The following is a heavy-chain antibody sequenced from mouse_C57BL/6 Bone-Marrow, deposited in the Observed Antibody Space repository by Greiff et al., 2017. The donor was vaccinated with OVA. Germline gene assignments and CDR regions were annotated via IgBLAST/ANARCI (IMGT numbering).Heavy chain of an antibody. CDR1: GFNIKDDY. CDR2: IDPENGDT. Sequence: VQLQQSGAELVRPGASVKLSCTASGFNIKDDYMHWVKQRPEQGLEWIGWIDPENGDTEYASKFQGKATITADTSSNTAYLQLSSLTSEDTAVYYWTTQMGYWYFDVWGTGTTVTVSS. V-gene: IGHV14-4*01. J-gene: IGHJ1*03. D-gene: IGHD2-3*01. CDR3: TTQMGYWYFDV.